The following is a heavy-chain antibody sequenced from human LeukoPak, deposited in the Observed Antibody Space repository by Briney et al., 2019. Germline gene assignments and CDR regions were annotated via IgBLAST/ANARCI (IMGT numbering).Heavy chain of an antibody. V-gene: IGHV3-21*01. CDR2: IRSYGSYI. CDR3: ARFSEVYYYVDV. Sequence: KPGGSLRLSCAASGFTFSSYSMNWVRQAPGKGLEWVASIRSYGSYIYYADSVKGRFTISRDDAKKSLYLQMNNLRAEDTAVYHCARFSEVYYYVDVWGTGTTVIVSS. D-gene: IGHD2/OR15-2a*01. J-gene: IGHJ6*03. CDR1: GFTFSSYS.